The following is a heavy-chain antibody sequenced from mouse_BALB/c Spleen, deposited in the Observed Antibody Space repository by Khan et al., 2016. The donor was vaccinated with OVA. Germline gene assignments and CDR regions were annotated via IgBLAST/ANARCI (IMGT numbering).Heavy chain of an antibody. D-gene: IGHD2-1*01. CDR3: ARDGNYMDD. CDR1: GYSITSGYS. V-gene: IGHV3-1*02. Sequence: EVQLQESGPDLVKPSQSLALTCTVTGYSITSGYSWHWIRQFPGNKLEWMGYIYYRGSINYNPSLTSRISITRDTSKNQVFLQLISVTTEDTATYYCARDGNYMDDWGQGTSVTVSS. CDR2: IYYRGSI. J-gene: IGHJ4*01.